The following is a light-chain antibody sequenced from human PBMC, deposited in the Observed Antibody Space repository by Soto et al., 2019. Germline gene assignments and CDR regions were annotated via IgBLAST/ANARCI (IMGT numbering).Light chain of an antibody. V-gene: IGKV1-12*01. Sequence: DIQMTQSPSFVSASVGDRVTITCRASQGISSWLAWYQHKPGKAPKLLIHAATSLESGVPSRFSGSGSGTDFTLTIGTLQPDEFGTYYCPQNTSVALTFGGGTKVDIK. J-gene: IGKJ4*01. CDR2: AAT. CDR1: QGISSW. CDR3: PQNTSVALT.